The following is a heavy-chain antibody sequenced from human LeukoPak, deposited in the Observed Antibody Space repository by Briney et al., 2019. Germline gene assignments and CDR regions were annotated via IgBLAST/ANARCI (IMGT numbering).Heavy chain of an antibody. CDR1: GITISNAW. V-gene: IGHV3-15*01. CDR3: TTPPD. J-gene: IGHJ4*02. Sequence: PGGSLRISCEASGITISNAWVSWVRQAPGKGLEWVGRIKSKSDGDTTDHAAPVKGRFTISRDDAKNTLYLQMNSLVSEDTGVYYCTTPPDWGQGTLVIVSS. CDR2: IKSKSDGDTT.